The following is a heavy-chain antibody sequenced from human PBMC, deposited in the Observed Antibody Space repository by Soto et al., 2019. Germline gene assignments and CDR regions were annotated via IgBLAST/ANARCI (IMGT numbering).Heavy chain of an antibody. V-gene: IGHV3-30*18. D-gene: IGHD5-12*01. CDR1: GFTFSSFG. CDR3: AKNTVGLSRYYSYGMDV. CDR2: MAYDGSNE. Sequence: GGSLRLSCAASGFTFSSFGIHWVRQAPGKGLEWVAAMAYDGSNEYYADSVRGRFTISRDNSKSTVYLQMNSLRPEDTAVYYCAKNTVGLSRYYSYGMDVWGQGTTVTVSS. J-gene: IGHJ6*02.